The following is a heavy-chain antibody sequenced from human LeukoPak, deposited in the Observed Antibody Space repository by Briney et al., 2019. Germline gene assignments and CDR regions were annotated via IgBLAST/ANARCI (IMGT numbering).Heavy chain of an antibody. J-gene: IGHJ6*03. V-gene: IGHV3-21*01. Sequence: PGGSLRLSCAASGFTFSSYSMNWVRQAPGEGLEWVSSMSSSSRYIYYADSVKGRFTISRDNAKNSLYLQMNSLRAEDTAVYYCAREPKIAAAGYYYYMDVWGKGTTVTVSS. CDR1: GFTFSSYS. CDR3: AREPKIAAAGYYYYMDV. CDR2: MSSSSRYI. D-gene: IGHD6-13*01.